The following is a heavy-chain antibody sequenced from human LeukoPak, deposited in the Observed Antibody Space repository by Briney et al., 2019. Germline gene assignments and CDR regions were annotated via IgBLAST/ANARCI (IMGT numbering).Heavy chain of an antibody. CDR1: GFTVSNNY. J-gene: IGHJ4*02. D-gene: IGHD4-17*01. CDR2: IYSGGST. Sequence: GGSLRLSCAASGFTVSNNYMSWVRQAPGKGLEWVSVIYSGGSTYYADSVKGRFTISRDNSKNTLYLQMNSLRAEDTAVYYCASLPDYGDYIDYWGQGTLVTVSS. CDR3: ASLPDYGDYIDY. V-gene: IGHV3-53*01.